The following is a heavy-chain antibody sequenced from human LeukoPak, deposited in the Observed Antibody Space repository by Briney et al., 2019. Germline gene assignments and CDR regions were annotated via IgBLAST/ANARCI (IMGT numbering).Heavy chain of an antibody. CDR2: IYYSGST. J-gene: IGHJ4*02. V-gene: IGHV4-59*01. CDR3: ARYLRQPGTFYLDH. D-gene: IGHD3-16*01. Sequence: SETLSLTCTVSGASISSDYWTWIRQPAGMGLAWIGYIYYSGSTNYNPSLKSRVTMSVDTSRNQFSLDLPSVTAADSAVYYCARYLRQPGTFYLDHWGQGTLVTVSS. CDR1: GASISSDY.